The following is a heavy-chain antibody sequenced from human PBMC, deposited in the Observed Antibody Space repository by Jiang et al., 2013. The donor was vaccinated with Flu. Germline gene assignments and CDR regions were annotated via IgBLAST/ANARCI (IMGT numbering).Heavy chain of an antibody. CDR1: GGSISSYY. D-gene: IGHD2-2*02. CDR3: ARGRAYQLLYGYYFDY. J-gene: IGHJ4*02. V-gene: IGHV4-59*01. CDR2: IYYSGST. Sequence: GLVKPSETLSLTCTVSGGSISSYYWSWIRQPPGKGLEWIGYIYYSGSTNYNPSLKSRVTISVDTSKNQFSLKLSSVTAADTAVYYCARGRAYQLLYGYYFDYWGQGTLVTVSS.